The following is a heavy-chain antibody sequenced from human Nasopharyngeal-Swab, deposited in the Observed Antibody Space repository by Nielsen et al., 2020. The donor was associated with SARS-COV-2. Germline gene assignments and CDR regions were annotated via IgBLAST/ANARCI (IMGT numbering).Heavy chain of an antibody. V-gene: IGHV3-7*01. D-gene: IGHD6-13*01. J-gene: IGHJ3*02. CDR3: AARYSSSWWDAFDI. CDR2: IKQDGSEK. CDR1: GFTFSSYW. Sequence: GGSLRLSCAGSGFTFSSYWMSWVRQAPGKGLEWVANIKQDGSEKYYVDSVKGRFTISRDNAKNSLYLQMNSLRAEDTAVYYCAARYSSSWWDAFDIWGQGTMVTVSS.